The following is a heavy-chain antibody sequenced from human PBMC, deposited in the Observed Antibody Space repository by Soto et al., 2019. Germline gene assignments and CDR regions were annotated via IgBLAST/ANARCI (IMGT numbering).Heavy chain of an antibody. J-gene: IGHJ5*02. CDR3: ARGYGENVVVPAAMSGDWFDP. Sequence: QVQLQQWGAGLLKPSETLSLTCAVYGGSFSGYYWSWIRQPPGKGLEWIGEINHSGSTNYNPSLKSRVAISVYTSQNQFSLKLSAVTAADTAVYYGARGYGENVVVPAAMSGDWFDPWGQGTLVTVSS. D-gene: IGHD2-2*01. CDR1: GGSFSGYY. V-gene: IGHV4-34*01. CDR2: INHSGST.